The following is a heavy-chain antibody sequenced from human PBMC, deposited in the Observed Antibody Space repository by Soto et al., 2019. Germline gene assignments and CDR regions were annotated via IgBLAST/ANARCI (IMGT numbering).Heavy chain of an antibody. V-gene: IGHV5-10-1*01. J-gene: IGHJ4*02. Sequence: PGESLKISCKGSGYSFTSYWISWVRQMPGKGLEWMGRIDPSDSYTNYSPSFQGHVTISADKSISTAYLQWSSLKASDTAMYYCATPGSYDILTGYYPFNYWGQGTLVTVS. D-gene: IGHD3-9*01. CDR2: IDPSDSYT. CDR1: GYSFTSYW. CDR3: ATPGSYDILTGYYPFNY.